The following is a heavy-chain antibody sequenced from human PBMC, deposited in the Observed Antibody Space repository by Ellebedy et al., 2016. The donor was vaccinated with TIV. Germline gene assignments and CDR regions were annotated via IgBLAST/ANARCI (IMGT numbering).Heavy chain of an antibody. CDR3: ARGGVSFGVVSSFDY. V-gene: IGHV4-59*08. Sequence: MPSETLSLTCTVSGASISSWYWSWIRQAPGKGLEWIGYVYYTGSTNYSPSLKSRVSMSVDTSKNQFSLKLGSVTAADTAVYYCARGGVSFGVVSSFDYWGQGTLVTVSS. D-gene: IGHD3-3*01. CDR2: VYYTGST. J-gene: IGHJ4*02. CDR1: GASISSWY.